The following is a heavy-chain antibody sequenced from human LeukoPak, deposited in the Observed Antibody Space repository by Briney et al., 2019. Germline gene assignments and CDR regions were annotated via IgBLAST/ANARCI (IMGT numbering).Heavy chain of an antibody. CDR1: GFTFSSYG. J-gene: IGHJ6*02. CDR3: ASPLYSSGWYWGRDYYYGMDV. V-gene: IGHV3-33*01. D-gene: IGHD6-19*01. Sequence: GRSLRLSCAASGFTFSSYGMHWVRQAPGKGLEWVAVKWYDGSNKYYADSVKGRFTISRDNSKNTLYLQMNSLRAEDTAVYYCASPLYSSGWYWGRDYYYGMDVWGQGTTVTVSS. CDR2: KWYDGSNK.